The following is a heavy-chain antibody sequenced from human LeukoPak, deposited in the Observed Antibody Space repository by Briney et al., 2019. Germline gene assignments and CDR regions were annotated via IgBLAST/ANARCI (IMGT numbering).Heavy chain of an antibody. CDR3: ARRIDSRDYNWFDP. CDR1: GGSISSYY. J-gene: IGHJ5*02. Sequence: SETLSLTCTASGGSISSYYWSWIRQPPGKGLEWIGYIYYSGSTNYNPSLKSRVTISVDTSKNQFSLKLSSVTAADTAVYYCARRIDSRDYNWFDPWGQGTLVTVSS. CDR2: IYYSGST. V-gene: IGHV4-59*08. D-gene: IGHD3-22*01.